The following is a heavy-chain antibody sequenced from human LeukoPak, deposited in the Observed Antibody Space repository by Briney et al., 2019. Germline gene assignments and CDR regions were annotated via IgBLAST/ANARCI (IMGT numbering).Heavy chain of an antibody. Sequence: GGSLRLSCAASGFTFSDYNMNWVRQAPGKGLEWVSSISSSSIYIYYSDSVKGRFTISRDNARNSLFLQMNSLRAEDTAVYYCARDLMGYKYHYMGVWGKGTTVTVSS. CDR2: ISSSSIYI. J-gene: IGHJ6*03. V-gene: IGHV3-21*01. CDR1: GFTFSDYN. CDR3: ARDLMGYKYHYMGV. D-gene: IGHD3-10*01.